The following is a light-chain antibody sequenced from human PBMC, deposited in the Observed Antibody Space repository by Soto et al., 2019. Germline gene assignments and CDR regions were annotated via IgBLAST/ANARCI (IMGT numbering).Light chain of an antibody. CDR1: SSDVGTYNY. Sequence: QSALTQPASVSGSPGQSITISCTGTSSDVGTYNYVSWYQQYPGKAPKLMIYDVSNRPSGVSNRFSGSKSGNTASLTISGLQAEDEAEYYCCSYASSRAYVFGTGTKVTVL. CDR2: DVS. V-gene: IGLV2-14*01. J-gene: IGLJ1*01. CDR3: CSYASSRAYV.